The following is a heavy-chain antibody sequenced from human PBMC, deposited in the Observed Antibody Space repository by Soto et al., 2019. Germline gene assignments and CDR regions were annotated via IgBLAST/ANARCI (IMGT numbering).Heavy chain of an antibody. CDR2: IYYSGST. J-gene: IGHJ4*02. Sequence: QVQLQESGPGLVKPSQTLSLTCTVSGGSISSGSYCWSWIRQQPGKGLEWIGYIYYSGSTYYNPSLKSRVTISVDTSKNQFSLKLSSVTAADTAVYYCAIAVTTVTTYDYWGQGTLVTVSS. CDR1: GGSISSGSYC. V-gene: IGHV4-31*03. D-gene: IGHD4-17*01. CDR3: AIAVTTVTTYDY.